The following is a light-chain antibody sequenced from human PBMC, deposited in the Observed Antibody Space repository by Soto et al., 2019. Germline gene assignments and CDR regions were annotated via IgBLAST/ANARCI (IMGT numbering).Light chain of an antibody. J-gene: IGKJ4*01. V-gene: IGKV3-15*01. CDR3: KPYNNWPLT. CDR2: GAS. Sequence: EIVMTQSPATLSVSPGERATLSCRASQSVSSNLAWYLQKPGQAPRLLIYGASTRATGITARFSGSGSGPEFTLIISSLQSEDFAVYLCKPYNNWPLTFVGGTKVEIK. CDR1: QSVSSN.